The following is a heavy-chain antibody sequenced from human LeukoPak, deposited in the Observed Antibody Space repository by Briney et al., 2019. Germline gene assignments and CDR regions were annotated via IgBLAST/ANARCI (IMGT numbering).Heavy chain of an antibody. J-gene: IGHJ4*02. Sequence: PGGSLRLSCAASGFTFSSFWMTWVRQAPGKGLEWVANIKQDGSEKSCVDSVKGRFTISRDNAKNSLCLQMNSLRAEDTAVYYCARALRGSHYYDSSGYYDYWGQGTLVTVSS. D-gene: IGHD3-22*01. CDR3: ARALRGSHYYDSSGYYDY. V-gene: IGHV3-7*01. CDR1: GFTFSSFW. CDR2: IKQDGSEK.